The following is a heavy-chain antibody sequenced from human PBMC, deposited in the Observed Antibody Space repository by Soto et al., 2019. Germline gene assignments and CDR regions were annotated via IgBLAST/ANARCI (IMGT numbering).Heavy chain of an antibody. CDR2: IRFTGSFT. CDR1: GFTFTDYT. CDR3: ARDGREYFYYGMDV. Sequence: EVQLVESGGGLVKPGGFLRLSCAASGFTFTDYTMNWVRQAPGKGLEWVASIRFTGSFTHYADPVKGRFTISRDNAKNSLSLQMNSLRADDTAVYYCARDGREYFYYGMDVXGQGTXXTVSS. V-gene: IGHV3-21*06. D-gene: IGHD6-6*01. J-gene: IGHJ6*02.